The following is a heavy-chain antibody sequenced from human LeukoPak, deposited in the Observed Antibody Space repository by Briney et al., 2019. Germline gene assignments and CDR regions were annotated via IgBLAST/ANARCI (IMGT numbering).Heavy chain of an antibody. CDR2: LYGGTT. Sequence: GGSLRLSCAASGFTVSSYYMSWVRQAPDMGLEWVSVLYGGTTYYADSVKGRFTISRDNSKNTVYLQMDSLRAEDTAVYYCARDWYSGSYDYWGQGTLVTVSS. D-gene: IGHD1-26*01. V-gene: IGHV3-53*01. J-gene: IGHJ4*02. CDR3: ARDWYSGSYDY. CDR1: GFTVSSYY.